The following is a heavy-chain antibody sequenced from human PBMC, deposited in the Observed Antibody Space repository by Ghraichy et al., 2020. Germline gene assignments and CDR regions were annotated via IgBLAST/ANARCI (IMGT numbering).Heavy chain of an antibody. J-gene: IGHJ4*02. CDR2: VENDGSST. V-gene: IGHV3-23*05. CDR3: AKLEGQLIELCFFDY. Sequence: GGSLRLSCAASGFSFRTYAMSWVRQAPGKGLEWVSTVENDGSSTYYAHSVKGRFTSFRDNSKNTLYLQMNSLRTEDTAVYYCAKLEGQLIELCFFDYWGQGTLVTVSS. D-gene: IGHD3-10*01. CDR1: GFSFRTYA.